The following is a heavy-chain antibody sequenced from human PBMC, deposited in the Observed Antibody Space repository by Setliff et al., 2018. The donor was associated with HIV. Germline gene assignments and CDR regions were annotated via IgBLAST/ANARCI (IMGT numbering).Heavy chain of an antibody. CDR2: IIPILGIA. CDR3: AREPSIAVAGYFQH. D-gene: IGHD6-19*01. CDR1: GGNFRSYG. V-gene: IGHV1-69*10. Sequence: GASVKVSCKASGGNFRSYGISWVRQAPGQGLEWMGGIIPILGIANYAQKFQGRVTITADKSTSTAYMELSSLRSEDTAVYYCAREPSIAVAGYFQHWGQGTLVTVSS. J-gene: IGHJ1*01.